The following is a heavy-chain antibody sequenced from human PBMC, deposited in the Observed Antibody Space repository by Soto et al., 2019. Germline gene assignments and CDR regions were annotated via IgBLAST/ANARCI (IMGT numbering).Heavy chain of an antibody. V-gene: IGHV1-69*01. J-gene: IGHJ4*02. Sequence: QVQLVQSRAEVKEPGSSVKVSCKASGGRFTHYSFSWVRQAPGQGLVWMGGIIPILNTANYAQKFEDRVTITADESTSTAYMELSGLRSDDTAVYFCARGQGQELVQGVDYWGQGTLVTVSS. CDR3: ARGQGQELVQGVDY. CDR2: IIPILNTA. CDR1: GGRFTHYS. D-gene: IGHD6-13*01.